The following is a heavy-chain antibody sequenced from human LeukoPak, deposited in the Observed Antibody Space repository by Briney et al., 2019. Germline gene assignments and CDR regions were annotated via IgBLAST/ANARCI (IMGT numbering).Heavy chain of an antibody. D-gene: IGHD5-12*01. J-gene: IGHJ4*02. CDR2: ISVYNVNT. V-gene: IGHV1-18*01. Sequence: GESLKISCKGSGYSFTSYGTSWVRQAPGQGLEWLGWISVYNVNTNYAQKLQGRVTMTTDTSTSTVYMELRSLRSDDTAVYYCARVYSGYDGFDYWGQGTLVTVSS. CDR1: GYSFTSYG. CDR3: ARVYSGYDGFDY.